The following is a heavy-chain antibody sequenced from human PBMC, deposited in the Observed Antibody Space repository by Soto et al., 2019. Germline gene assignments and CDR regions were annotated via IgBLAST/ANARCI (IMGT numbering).Heavy chain of an antibody. CDR2: ISAYNGST. Sequence: ASVKVSCKASGYTFTSYGISCVRQAPGQGLEWMGWISAYNGSTNYAQKLQGRVTMTTDTSTSTAYMELRSLRSDDTAVYYCARAEDLYYYYMDVWGKGTTVTVSS. J-gene: IGHJ6*03. V-gene: IGHV1-18*01. D-gene: IGHD2-15*01. CDR1: GYTFTSYG. CDR3: ARAEDLYYYYMDV.